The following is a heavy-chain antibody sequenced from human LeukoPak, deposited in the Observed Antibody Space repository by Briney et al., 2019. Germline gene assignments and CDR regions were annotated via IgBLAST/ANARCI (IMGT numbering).Heavy chain of an antibody. CDR2: ISSSSSYI. J-gene: IGHJ4*02. D-gene: IGHD3-22*01. CDR3: ARDPSDSSGYYFDY. V-gene: IGHV3-21*01. CDR1: GFTFSSYS. Sequence: GGSLRLSCAASGFTFSSYSMNWGRQAPGKGLEWVSSISSSSSYIYYADSVKGRFTISRDNAKNSLYLQMNSLRAEDTAVYYCARDPSDSSGYYFDYWGQGTLVTVSS.